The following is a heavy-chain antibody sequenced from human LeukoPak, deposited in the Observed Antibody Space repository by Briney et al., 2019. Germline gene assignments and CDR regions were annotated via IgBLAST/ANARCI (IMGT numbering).Heavy chain of an antibody. Sequence: SETLSLTCTVSGGSISSYYWSWIRQPAGKGLEWIGRIYTSGSTNYNPSLKSRVTMSVDTSKNQFSLKLSSVTAADTAVYYCARDRGSAVAGIYYYYGMDVWGQGTTVTVSS. J-gene: IGHJ6*02. V-gene: IGHV4-4*07. CDR1: GGSISSYY. CDR3: ARDRGSAVAGIYYYYGMDV. D-gene: IGHD6-19*01. CDR2: IYTSGST.